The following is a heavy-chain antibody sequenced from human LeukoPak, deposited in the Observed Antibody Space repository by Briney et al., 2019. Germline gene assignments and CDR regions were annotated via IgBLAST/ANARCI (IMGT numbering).Heavy chain of an antibody. CDR3: ARAPYYYGSGSQTGDDWFDP. CDR2: INPNSGGT. CDR1: GYTFTGYY. J-gene: IGHJ5*02. Sequence: ASVKVSCKASGYTFTGYYMHWVRQAPGQGLEWTGWINPNSGGTNYAQKFRGRVTMTRDTSISTAYMELSRLRSDDTAVYYCARAPYYYGSGSQTGDDWFDPWGQGTLVTVSS. V-gene: IGHV1-2*02. D-gene: IGHD3-10*01.